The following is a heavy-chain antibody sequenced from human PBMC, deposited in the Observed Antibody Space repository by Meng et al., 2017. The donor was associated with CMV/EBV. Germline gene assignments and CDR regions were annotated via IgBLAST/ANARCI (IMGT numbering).Heavy chain of an antibody. CDR2: IDDSGST. J-gene: IGHJ5*02. V-gene: IGHV4-61*08. D-gene: IGHD1-26*01. Sequence: SETLSLTCSVSGGPIDSGGYYWSWNRQPPGKGLEWVGHIDDSGSTSHNPSLRSRVTISIDTSKDQCTLNLNSATAADTAVYYCARGSGRDHNWFRPWGQGTLVTVSS. CDR1: GGPIDSGGYY. CDR3: ARGSGRDHNWFRP.